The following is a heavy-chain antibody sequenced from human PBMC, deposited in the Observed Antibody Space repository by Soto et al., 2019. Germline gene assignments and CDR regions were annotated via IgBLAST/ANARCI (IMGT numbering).Heavy chain of an antibody. D-gene: IGHD3-10*02. Sequence: QVQLVQSGAEVKEPGYSVRVSCEASGYTFTAYYIHWVRQAPGQGLEWMGWINPKFGDTTYAQDFQGRVSMTRDMSISTVYMELSRLTAADTAIYYCARNMDYYYGRGSGNGHGVWGQGTTVTVFS. CDR1: GYTFTAYY. J-gene: IGHJ6*02. CDR3: ARNMDYYYGRGSGNGHGV. V-gene: IGHV1-2*02. CDR2: INPKFGDT.